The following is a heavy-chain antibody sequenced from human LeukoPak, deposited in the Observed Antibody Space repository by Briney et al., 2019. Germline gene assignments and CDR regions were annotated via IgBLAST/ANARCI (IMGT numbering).Heavy chain of an antibody. CDR2: IYYSRST. CDR3: ARGGARLYGMDV. J-gene: IGHJ6*02. D-gene: IGHD4/OR15-4a*01. V-gene: IGHV4-59*02. Sequence: SETLSLTCTVSGGFVSSNYWSWIRQPPGKGLEWIGYIYYSRSTNYNPSLKSRVTISEDTSKNQFSLKLTSVTAADTAVYYCARGGARLYGMDVWGQGTTVTVSS. CDR1: GGFVSSNY.